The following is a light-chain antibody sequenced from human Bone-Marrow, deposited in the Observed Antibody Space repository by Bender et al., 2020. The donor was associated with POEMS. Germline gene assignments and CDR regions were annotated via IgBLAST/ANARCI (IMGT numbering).Light chain of an antibody. J-gene: IGLJ2*01. Sequence: QSALTQPPSASGSPGQSVTISCTGTSSDVGGYNYVSWYQQHPGKAPKFMIYEGSKRPSGVPDRFSGSKSGNTASLTISGLLAEDEAEYYCSSSATSSSVIFGGGTKLTVL. CDR1: SSDVGGYNY. CDR3: SSSATSSSVI. CDR2: EGS. V-gene: IGLV2-8*01.